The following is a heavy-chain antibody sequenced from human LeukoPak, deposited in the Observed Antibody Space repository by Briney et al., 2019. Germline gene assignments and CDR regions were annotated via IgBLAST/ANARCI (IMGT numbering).Heavy chain of an antibody. V-gene: IGHV3-30-3*01. CDR2: ISYDGSNK. J-gene: IGHJ4*02. D-gene: IGHD3-22*01. Sequence: PGRSLRLSCAASGSTFSSYAMHWVRQAPGKGLEWVAVISYDGSNKYYADPVKGRFTISRDNSKNTLYLQMNSLRAEDTAVYYCARDSGPLYYYDSSGYTFDYWGQGTLVTVSS. CDR1: GSTFSSYA. CDR3: ARDSGPLYYYDSSGYTFDY.